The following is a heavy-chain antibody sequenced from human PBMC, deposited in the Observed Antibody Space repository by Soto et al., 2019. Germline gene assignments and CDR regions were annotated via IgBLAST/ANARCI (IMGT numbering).Heavy chain of an antibody. Sequence: PGGSLRLSCAASGFTFSSYWMHWVRQAPGNGLVWLSRINSDGSSATYADSVKGRFTISRDKAKSTLYLQMSSLRAEDTAMYYCAIAPRYGMDVWGQGITVTVSS. CDR1: GFTFSSYW. V-gene: IGHV3-74*01. CDR2: INSDGSSA. CDR3: AIAPRYGMDV. J-gene: IGHJ6*02.